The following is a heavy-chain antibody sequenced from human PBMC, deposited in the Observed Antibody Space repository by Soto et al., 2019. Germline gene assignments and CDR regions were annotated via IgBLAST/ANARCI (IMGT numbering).Heavy chain of an antibody. CDR2: VYHSGST. V-gene: IGHV4-4*02. J-gene: IGHJ4*02. Sequence: SETPSITCAASGGTISTSNWWSWVRQPPGKGLEWIGEVYHSGSTNYNPSFKSRVAMSVDKSKNQFSLKLNSVTAADTALYYCVRTGTSGTGFDYCGQGSVVTVSS. CDR3: VRTGTSGTGFDY. CDR1: GGTISTSNW. D-gene: IGHD1-1*01.